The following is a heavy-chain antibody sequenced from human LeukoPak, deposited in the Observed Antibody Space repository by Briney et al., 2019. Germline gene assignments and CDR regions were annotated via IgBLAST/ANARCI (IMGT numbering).Heavy chain of an antibody. Sequence: GASVKVSCKASGYTFTSYAMNWVRQAPGQGLEWMGGIIPIFGTANYAQKFQGRVTITADESTSTAYMELSSLRSEDTAVYYCARADYYGSGSYYNYFDYWGQGTLVTVSS. CDR2: IIPIFGTA. V-gene: IGHV1-69*13. CDR3: ARADYYGSGSYYNYFDY. D-gene: IGHD3-10*01. J-gene: IGHJ4*02. CDR1: GYTFTSYA.